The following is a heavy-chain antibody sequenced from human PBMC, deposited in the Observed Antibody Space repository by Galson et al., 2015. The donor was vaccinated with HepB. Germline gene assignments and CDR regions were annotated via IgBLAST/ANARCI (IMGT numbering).Heavy chain of an antibody. J-gene: IGHJ4*02. CDR3: ARRYSSSWYVGFYFDY. CDR2: IYYSGST. D-gene: IGHD6-13*01. V-gene: IGHV4-39*01. Sequence: TLSLTCTVSGGSISSSSYYWGWIRQPPGKGLEWIGSIYYSGSTYYNPSLKSRVTISVDTSKNQFSLKLSSVTAADTAVYYCARRYSSSWYVGFYFDYWGQGTLVTVSS. CDR1: GGSISSSSYY.